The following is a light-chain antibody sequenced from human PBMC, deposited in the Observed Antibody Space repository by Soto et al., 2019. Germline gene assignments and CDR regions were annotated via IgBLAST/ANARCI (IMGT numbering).Light chain of an antibody. Sequence: DIQMTQSPSTLSDSVGDRVTITCRASQSISSWLAWYQQKPGKAPKLLIYKASTLESGVPSNFSGSGSGTEFTLSISSLQPEDFATYYCQQYNSYPWTVGQGNKVDIK. CDR1: QSISSW. J-gene: IGKJ1*01. CDR3: QQYNSYPWT. CDR2: KAS. V-gene: IGKV1-5*03.